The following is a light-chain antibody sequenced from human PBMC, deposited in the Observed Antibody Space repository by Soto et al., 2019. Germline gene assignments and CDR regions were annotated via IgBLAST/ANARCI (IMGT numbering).Light chain of an antibody. J-gene: IGKJ5*01. V-gene: IGKV3-11*01. CDR1: QSVTSY. Sequence: EIVFTPSPSTLSLSPGERATLSCRASQSVTSYLAWYQQKPGQAPRLLIYDISNRAAGIPARFSGSGFGTDFTLTISSLEPEDAAVYYCQQRSNWPPITFGQGTRLEI. CDR3: QQRSNWPPIT. CDR2: DIS.